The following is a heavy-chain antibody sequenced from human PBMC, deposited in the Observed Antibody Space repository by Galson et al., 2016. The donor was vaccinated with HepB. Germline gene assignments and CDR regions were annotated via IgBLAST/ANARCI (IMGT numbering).Heavy chain of an antibody. Sequence: SLRLSCAGSGFTFGSNWMTWVRQAPGKGLEWVAGIWFDGSYKYYTDSVKGRFTISRDNSKNTLYLHMSGLRAEDTAVYYCATENPGIAVAALDYWGQGTLVTVSS. CDR2: IWFDGSYK. J-gene: IGHJ4*02. D-gene: IGHD6-19*01. V-gene: IGHV3-33*08. CDR3: ATENPGIAVAALDY. CDR1: GFTFGSNW.